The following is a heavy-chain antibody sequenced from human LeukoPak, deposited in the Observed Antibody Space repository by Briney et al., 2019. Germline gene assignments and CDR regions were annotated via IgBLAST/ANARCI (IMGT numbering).Heavy chain of an antibody. V-gene: IGHV1-8*01. CDR3: ARYFDWFSGSFDI. CDR2: MNPNSGNT. Sequence: GASVKVSCKASGYTFTSYDINWVRQATRQGLEWMGWMNPNSGNTGYAQKFQGRVTMTRNTSISTAYMELSSLRSEDTAVYYCARYFDWFSGSFDIWGQGTMVTVSS. J-gene: IGHJ3*02. D-gene: IGHD3-9*01. CDR1: GYTFTSYD.